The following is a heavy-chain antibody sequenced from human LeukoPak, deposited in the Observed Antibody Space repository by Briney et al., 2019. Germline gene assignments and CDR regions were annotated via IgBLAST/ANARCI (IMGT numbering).Heavy chain of an antibody. CDR1: GFTFSSYA. CDR3: AKYSLGSGSYYGFGAFDI. CDR2: ISSSGGST. J-gene: IGHJ3*02. Sequence: GGSLRLSCAASGFTFSSYAMSWVRQAPGKGLEWVSAISSSGGSTYYADSVKGRFTISRDNSKNTLYLQMNSLRAEDTAVYYCAKYSLGSGSYYGFGAFDIWGQGTMVTVSS. D-gene: IGHD3-10*01. V-gene: IGHV3-23*01.